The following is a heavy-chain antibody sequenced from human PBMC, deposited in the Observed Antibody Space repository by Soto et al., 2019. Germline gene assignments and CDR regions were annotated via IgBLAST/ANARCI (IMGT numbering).Heavy chain of an antibody. V-gene: IGHV1-58*01. Sequence: SAKVSCKASGFTFRRSAVQWVRQARGQRREWIGWIVVGSGNTNYAQKFQERVTITRDMSTTTAYMELSSLRSEDTAVYYCAAFATTGDAFDIRGQGTMVTVSS. CDR3: AAFATTGDAFDI. CDR2: IVVGSGNT. J-gene: IGHJ3*02. D-gene: IGHD4-17*01. CDR1: GFTFRRSA.